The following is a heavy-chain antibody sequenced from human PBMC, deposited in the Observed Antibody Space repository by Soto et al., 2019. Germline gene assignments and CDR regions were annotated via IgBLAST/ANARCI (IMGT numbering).Heavy chain of an antibody. Sequence: QIHLVQSGAAVKKPGASVKVSCKSSGYGFTTYGITWVRQAPGQGLDWMAWISAHNVNTNYAQKLQRRVTVTRDTSTSTAYMELRSLRSDDTAVYYCARGRYGDYWGQGALVTVSS. V-gene: IGHV1-18*01. J-gene: IGHJ4*02. CDR3: ARGRYGDY. CDR1: GYGFTTYG. D-gene: IGHD1-1*01. CDR2: ISAHNVNT.